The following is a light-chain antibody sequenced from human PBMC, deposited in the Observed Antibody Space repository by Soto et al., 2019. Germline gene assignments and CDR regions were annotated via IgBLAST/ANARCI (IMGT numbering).Light chain of an antibody. CDR1: SSDIGSYNL. V-gene: IGLV2-23*02. CDR2: EVT. CDR3: CSFVRITTSYV. J-gene: IGLJ1*01. Sequence: QSALTQPASVSGSPGQSITISCTGTSSDIGSYNLVSWYQQHPGKAPRLMISEVTKRPSGISNRFSGSKSGNTASLTISGLQAEDEADYYCCSFVRITTSYVFGTGTKLTVL.